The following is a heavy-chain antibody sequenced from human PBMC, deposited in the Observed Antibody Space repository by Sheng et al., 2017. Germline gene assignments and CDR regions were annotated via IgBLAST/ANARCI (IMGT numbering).Heavy chain of an antibody. Sequence: QVQLVESGGGVVQPGRSLRLSCAASGFTFSSYAMHWVRQAPGKGLEWVAVISYDGSNKYYADSVKGRFTISRDNSKNTLYLQMNSLRAEDTAVYYCARDYGDYSWGPVSRYFDYWGQGTLVTVSS. CDR2: ISYDGSNK. D-gene: IGHD4-17*01. CDR3: ARDYGDYSWGPVSRYFDY. V-gene: IGHV3-30*04. CDR1: GFTFSSYA. J-gene: IGHJ4*02.